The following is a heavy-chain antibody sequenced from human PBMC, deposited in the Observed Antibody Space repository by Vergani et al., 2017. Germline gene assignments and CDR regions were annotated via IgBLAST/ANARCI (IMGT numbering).Heavy chain of an antibody. V-gene: IGHV4-39*01. J-gene: IGHJ5*02. CDR1: GGSISSSSYY. Sequence: QLQLQESGPGLVKPSETLSLTCTVSGGSISSSSYYWGWIRQPPGKGLEWIGSIYYSGSTYYNPSLKSRVTISVDTSKNQFSLKLSSVTAADTAVYYCARHVTLVKGLFDPWGQGTLVTVSS. D-gene: IGHD3-9*01. CDR3: ARHVTLVKGLFDP. CDR2: IYYSGST.